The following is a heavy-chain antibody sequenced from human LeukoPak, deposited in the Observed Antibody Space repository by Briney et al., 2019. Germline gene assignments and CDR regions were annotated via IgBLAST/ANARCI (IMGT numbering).Heavy chain of an antibody. CDR3: ARGSSKASLGYDY. Sequence: GGSLRLPCAASGFTVSSNYMSWVRQAPGKGLEWVSVIYSGGGTYYADSVKGRFTISRDNSKNTLYLQMNSLRAEDTAVYYCARGSSKASLGYDYWGQGTLVTVSS. V-gene: IGHV3-66*01. D-gene: IGHD3-16*01. J-gene: IGHJ4*02. CDR1: GFTVSSNY. CDR2: IYSGGGT.